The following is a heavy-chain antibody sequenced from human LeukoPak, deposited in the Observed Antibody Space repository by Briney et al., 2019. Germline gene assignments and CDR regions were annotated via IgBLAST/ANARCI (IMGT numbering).Heavy chain of an antibody. CDR2: IKQDGSEK. CDR1: GLTFNNYW. CDR3: ARAGFTFSDYFGSFFDY. Sequence: GGSLRLSCAASGLTFNNYWMNWVRQAPGKGLEWVANIKQDGSEKKYVDSVKGRFTISRDNAKNSLYLQMNSLRAEDTAVYYCARAGFTFSDYFGSFFDYWGQGTLVTVSS. J-gene: IGHJ4*02. D-gene: IGHD3-10*01. V-gene: IGHV3-7*01.